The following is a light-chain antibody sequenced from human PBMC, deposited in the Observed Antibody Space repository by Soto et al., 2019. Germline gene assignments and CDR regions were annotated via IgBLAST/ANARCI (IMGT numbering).Light chain of an antibody. CDR3: QQYSDHWT. V-gene: IGKV1-5*03. Sequence: DIQMTQSPSTLSASVGDRVTITCRASQSISSWLAWYQQKPGKAPKLLIYKASSLQSGVPSRFSGSGSGTEFTLTISSLQPDDFASYYCQQYSDHWTFGQGTKVDIK. CDR1: QSISSW. CDR2: KAS. J-gene: IGKJ1*01.